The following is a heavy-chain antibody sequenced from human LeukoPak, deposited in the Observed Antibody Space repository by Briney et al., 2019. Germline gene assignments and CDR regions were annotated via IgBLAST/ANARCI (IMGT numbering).Heavy chain of an antibody. D-gene: IGHD3-3*01. CDR2: ISSSGSTI. J-gene: IGHJ4*02. Sequence: GGSLRLSCAASGFTFGNYEMNWVRQAPGKGLEWVSYISSSGSTIYYADSVKGRFTISRDNAKNSLYLQMNSLRAEDTAVYYCARVNTYYDFWSGYLDYWGQGTLVTVSS. CDR1: GFTFGNYE. CDR3: ARVNTYYDFWSGYLDY. V-gene: IGHV3-48*03.